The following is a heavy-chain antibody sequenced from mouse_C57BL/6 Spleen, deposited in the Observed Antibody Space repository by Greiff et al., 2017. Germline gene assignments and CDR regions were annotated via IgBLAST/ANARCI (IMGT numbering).Heavy chain of an antibody. CDR1: GYAFTNYL. Sequence: VKLQESGAELVRPGPSVKVSCKASGYAFTNYLIEWVKQRPGQGLEWIGVINPGSGGTNYNEKFKGKATLTADKSSSTAYMQLSSLTSEDSAVYFCARSGVTTSGFAYWGQGTLVTVSA. D-gene: IGHD2-2*01. J-gene: IGHJ3*01. CDR3: ARSGVTTSGFAY. CDR2: INPGSGGT. V-gene: IGHV1-54*01.